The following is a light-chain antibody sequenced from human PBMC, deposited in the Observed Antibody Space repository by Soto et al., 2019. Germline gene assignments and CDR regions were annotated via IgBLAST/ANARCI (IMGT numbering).Light chain of an antibody. V-gene: IGLV2-14*01. J-gene: IGLJ3*02. CDR3: SSFTRTNTWV. Sequence: QSALTQPASVSGSPGQSITISCTATSADLGAYKYVSWYQQHPGKAPKLMFYEVNKRPSGVSNRFSASKSGNTASLTISGLQPEDEADYYCSSFTRTNTWVFGGGTKLTVL. CDR1: SADLGAYKY. CDR2: EVN.